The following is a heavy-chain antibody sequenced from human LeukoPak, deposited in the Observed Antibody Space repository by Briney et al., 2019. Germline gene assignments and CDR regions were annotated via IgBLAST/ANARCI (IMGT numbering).Heavy chain of an antibody. CDR2: INPNSGGT. CDR1: GHTFTGYY. V-gene: IGHV1-2*02. Sequence: ASVKVFCKASGHTFTGYYMHWVRQAPGQGLEWMGWINPNSGGTNYAQKFQGRVTMTRDTSISTAYMELSRLRSDDTAVYYCARDGSPRYSSSWRFDPRGQGTLVTVCS. CDR3: ARDGSPRYSSSWRFDP. D-gene: IGHD6-13*01. J-gene: IGHJ5*02.